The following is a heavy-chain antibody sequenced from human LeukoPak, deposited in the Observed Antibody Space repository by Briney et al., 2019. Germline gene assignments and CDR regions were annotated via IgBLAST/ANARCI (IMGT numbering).Heavy chain of an antibody. J-gene: IGHJ4*02. CDR1: GFTFSSYA. D-gene: IGHD4-17*01. V-gene: IGHV3-23*01. CDR2: ISGSGGST. Sequence: PGGTLRLSCAASGFTFSSYAMSWVRQAPGKGLEWVSAISGSGGSTYYADSVKGRFTISRDNSKNSLYLQMNSLRAEDTAVCYCAREGPYGDYFDYWGQGTLVTVSS. CDR3: AREGPYGDYFDY.